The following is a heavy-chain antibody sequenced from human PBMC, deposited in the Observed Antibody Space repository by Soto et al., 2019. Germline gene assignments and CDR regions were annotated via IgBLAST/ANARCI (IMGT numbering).Heavy chain of an antibody. CDR2: VNPILSMS. Sequence: QVQLVQSGAEVKSAGSSVKVSCKASGDTFNFYSINWVRQAPGLGLEWVGRVNPILSMSNYAQRVQGRVTMTADKSTGTAYMELRSLRSEDTAIYYCARNYGSGYRAVDSWGQGALVTVSS. D-gene: IGHD3-10*01. CDR1: GDTFNFYS. J-gene: IGHJ4*02. V-gene: IGHV1-69*02. CDR3: ARNYGSGYRAVDS.